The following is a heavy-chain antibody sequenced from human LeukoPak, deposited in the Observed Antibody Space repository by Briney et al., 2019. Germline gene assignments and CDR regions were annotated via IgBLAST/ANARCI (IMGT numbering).Heavy chain of an antibody. CDR3: ARGCGGNCYILNC. D-gene: IGHD2-21*02. J-gene: IGHJ4*02. CDR1: GFTFSSYW. V-gene: IGHV3-7*04. CDR2: IEQDGSEK. Sequence: GGSLRLSCAASGFTFSSYWMSWVRQAPGKGLEWVANIEQDGSEKYYVDSVKGRFTISRDNAKNSLYLQMNSLRAEDTAVYSCARGCGGNCYILNCWGQGTLVTVSS.